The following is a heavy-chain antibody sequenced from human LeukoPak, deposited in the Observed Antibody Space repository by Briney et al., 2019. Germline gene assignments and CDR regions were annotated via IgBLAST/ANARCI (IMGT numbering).Heavy chain of an antibody. V-gene: IGHV1-8*01. CDR1: GYTFTSYD. J-gene: IGHJ4*02. D-gene: IGHD3-10*01. Sequence: ASVKVSCKASGYTFTSYDINWVRQATGQGLEWMGWMNPNSGNTGYAQKFQGRVTMTRNTSISTAYMELSSLRSEDTAVYYCARGRRSITMVRGVITEYYFDYWGQGTLVTVSS. CDR3: ARGRRSITMVRGVITEYYFDY. CDR2: MNPNSGNT.